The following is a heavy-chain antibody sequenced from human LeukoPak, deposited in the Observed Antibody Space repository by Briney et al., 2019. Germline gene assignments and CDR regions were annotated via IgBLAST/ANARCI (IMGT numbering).Heavy chain of an antibody. V-gene: IGHV1-18*01. CDR2: ISAYNGDT. CDR3: ARGSHVYPAYYYDSSGYYTDDY. D-gene: IGHD3-22*01. J-gene: IGHJ4*02. CDR1: GYTFATYG. Sequence: ASVKVSCKASGYTFATYGISWVRQAPGQGLEWMGWISAYNGDTNYAQKFQGRVTMTTDTSTNTAYMELRSLRSDDTAVYYCARGSHVYPAYYYDSSGYYTDDYWGQGTLVTVSS.